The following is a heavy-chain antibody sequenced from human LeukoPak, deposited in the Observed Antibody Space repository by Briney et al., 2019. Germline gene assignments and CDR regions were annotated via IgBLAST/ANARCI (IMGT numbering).Heavy chain of an antibody. CDR1: GFTFSSYA. CDR3: AKPTSGSSSLFDY. Sequence: GGSLRLSCAASGFTFSSYAMTWVRQAPGKGLEWVSAISGSGGSTYYADSVKGRFTISRDNSKNTLYLQMNSLRAEDTALYYCAKPTSGSSSLFDYWGQGTLVTVSS. CDR2: ISGSGGST. J-gene: IGHJ4*02. D-gene: IGHD1-26*01. V-gene: IGHV3-23*01.